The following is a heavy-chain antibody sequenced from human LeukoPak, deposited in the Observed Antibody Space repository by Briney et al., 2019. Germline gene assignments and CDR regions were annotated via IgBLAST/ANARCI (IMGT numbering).Heavy chain of an antibody. D-gene: IGHD5-24*01. CDR1: GFSFSSYY. Sequence: PGGSLRLSCAASGFSFSSYYMSWVRQAPGKGLEWVALINPDGSERYYVDSVKGRFTISRDNARNSLYLQMNSLRAEDTAVYYCARAEEMATTINNVGPWGQGTLVTVSS. CDR3: ARAEEMATTINNVGP. J-gene: IGHJ5*02. V-gene: IGHV3-7*01. CDR2: INPDGSER.